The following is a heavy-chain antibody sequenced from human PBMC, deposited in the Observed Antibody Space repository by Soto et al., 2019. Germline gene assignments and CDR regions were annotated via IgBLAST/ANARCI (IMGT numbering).Heavy chain of an antibody. V-gene: IGHV4-31*03. CDR2: IYYSGST. CDR3: AGTYYDFWSGPRPHYYYYGIDV. J-gene: IGHJ6*02. D-gene: IGHD3-3*01. Sequence: PSETLSLTCTVSGGSISSGGYYWSWIRQHPGKGLEWIGYIYYSGSTYYNPSLKSRVTISVDTSKNQFSLKLSSVTAADTAVYYCAGTYYDFWSGPRPHYYYYGIDVWGQGTTVTVSS. CDR1: GGSISSGGYY.